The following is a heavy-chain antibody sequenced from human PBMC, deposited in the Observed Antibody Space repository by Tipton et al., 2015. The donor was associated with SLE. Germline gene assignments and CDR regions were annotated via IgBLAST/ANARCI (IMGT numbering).Heavy chain of an antibody. CDR1: GYTFTTYY. CDR3: ARDRTALDF. Sequence: QLVQSGAEVKKPGASVKLSCMASGYTFTTYYMHWVRQAPGQGLEWLGMIYPSDGSTSYAQKFQGRVTMTRDTSTSTIYMEVNSLRSADTAVYFCARDRTALDFWGQGTVVTVSS. CDR2: IYPSDGST. J-gene: IGHJ3*01. V-gene: IGHV1-46*01.